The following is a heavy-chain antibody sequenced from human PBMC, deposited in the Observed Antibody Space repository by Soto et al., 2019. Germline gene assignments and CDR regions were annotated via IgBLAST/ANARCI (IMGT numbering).Heavy chain of an antibody. D-gene: IGHD3-16*01. CDR1: GGSFSGYY. V-gene: IGHV4-34*01. Sequence: QVQLQQWGAGLLKPSETLSLTCAVYGGSFSGYYWSWIRQPPGKGLEWIGEINHSGSTNYNPSLKSRVPISVDTSKNQFSLKLSSVTAADTAVYYCAIPGGGQRDYMDVWGKGTTVTVSS. J-gene: IGHJ6*03. CDR2: INHSGST. CDR3: AIPGGGQRDYMDV.